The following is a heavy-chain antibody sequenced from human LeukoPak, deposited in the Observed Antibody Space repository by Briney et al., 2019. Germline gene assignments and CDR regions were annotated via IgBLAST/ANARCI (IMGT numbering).Heavy chain of an antibody. J-gene: IGHJ4*02. D-gene: IGHD3-10*01. CDR3: ARGGLNMVRGVVYYFDY. CDR1: GYTFTCYY. Sequence: ASVKVSCKASGYTFTCYYMHWVRHAPGQGHEWMGWINPNSGGTNYAQTFQDRVTITKDTSISTAYMELSRLRSDDTAVYYCARGGLNMVRGVVYYFDYWGQGTLVTVSS. CDR2: INPNSGGT. V-gene: IGHV1-2*02.